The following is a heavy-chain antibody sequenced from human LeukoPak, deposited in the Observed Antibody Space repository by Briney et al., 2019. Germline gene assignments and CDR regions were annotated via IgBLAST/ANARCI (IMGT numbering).Heavy chain of an antibody. CDR3: AKLAYCGGDCQNYFDY. Sequence: PGRSLRLSCAASGFTFSSYGMHWVRQAPGKGLEWVAVISYDGSNRYYADSVKGRFTISRDNSKNTLYLQMNSLRAEDTAVYCCAKLAYCGGDCQNYFDYWGQGTLVTVSS. CDR2: ISYDGSNR. D-gene: IGHD2-21*02. V-gene: IGHV3-30*18. J-gene: IGHJ4*02. CDR1: GFTFSSYG.